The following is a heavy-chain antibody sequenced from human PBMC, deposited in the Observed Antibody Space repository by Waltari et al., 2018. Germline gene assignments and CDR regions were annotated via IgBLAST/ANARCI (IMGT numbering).Heavy chain of an antibody. J-gene: IGHJ4*02. V-gene: IGHV1-46*01. CDR1: GYTFTSYY. CDR3: ARGGSGGSYLDY. CDR2: SNPRGGST. Sequence: QVQLVQSGAEVKKPGASVKVSCKASGYTFTSYYMHWVRQAPGQGLEWMGRSNPRGGSTSYAQKCQGRVTMTRDTSTSTVYMELSSLRSEDTAVYYCARGGSGGSYLDYWGQGTLVTVSS. D-gene: IGHD2-15*01.